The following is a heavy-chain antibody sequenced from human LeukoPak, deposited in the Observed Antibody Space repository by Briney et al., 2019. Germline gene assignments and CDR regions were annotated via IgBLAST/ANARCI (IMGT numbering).Heavy chain of an antibody. D-gene: IGHD3-9*01. CDR2: IKQDGSEK. J-gene: IGHJ4*02. Sequence: GGSLRLSCAASGFTFSSYWMSWVRQAPGKGLEWVANIKQDGSEKYYVDSVKGRFTISRGNAKNSLYLQMNSLRAEDTAVYYCARDHMYYDILTGYYGGYFDYWGQGTLVTVSS. CDR3: ARDHMYYDILTGYYGGYFDY. V-gene: IGHV3-7*03. CDR1: GFTFSSYW.